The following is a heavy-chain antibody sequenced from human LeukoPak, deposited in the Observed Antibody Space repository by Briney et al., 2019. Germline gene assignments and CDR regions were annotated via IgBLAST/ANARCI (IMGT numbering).Heavy chain of an antibody. J-gene: IGHJ6*02. Sequence: SETLSLTCTVSGGSISSSSYYWGWIRQPPGKGLEWIGGIYYSGSTYYNPSLKSRVTISVDTSKNQFSLKLSSVTAADTAVYYCARGPLVNLNYYGSGRYPSDPYYYYGMDVWGQGTTVTVSS. V-gene: IGHV4-39*07. D-gene: IGHD3-10*01. CDR1: GGSISSSSYY. CDR2: IYYSGST. CDR3: ARGPLVNLNYYGSGRYPSDPYYYYGMDV.